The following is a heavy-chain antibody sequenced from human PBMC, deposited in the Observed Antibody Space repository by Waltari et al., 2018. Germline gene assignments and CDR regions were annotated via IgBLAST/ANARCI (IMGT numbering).Heavy chain of an antibody. CDR2: ISSSSSYI. Sequence: EVQLVESGGGLVKPGGSLRLSCAASGFTFSSYSMNWVRQAPGKGLEWVSSISSSSSYIYYAGSVKGRFTISRDNAKNSLYLQMNSLRAEDTAVYYCARDNSGMDVWGQGTTVTVSS. J-gene: IGHJ6*02. CDR1: GFTFSSYS. CDR3: ARDNSGMDV. V-gene: IGHV3-21*01.